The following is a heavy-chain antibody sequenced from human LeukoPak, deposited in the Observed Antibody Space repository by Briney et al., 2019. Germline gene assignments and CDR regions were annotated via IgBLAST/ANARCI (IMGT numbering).Heavy chain of an antibody. D-gene: IGHD2-2*01. CDR1: GGSISSGDYY. CDR3: AREKVVPAAMLDY. J-gene: IGHJ4*02. CDR2: IYYSGST. Sequence: SETLSLTCTVSGGSISSGDYYWSWIRQPPGKGLEWIGYIYYSGSTCYNPSLKSRVTISVDTSKNQFSLKLSSVTAADTAVYYCAREKVVPAAMLDYWGQGTLVTVSS. V-gene: IGHV4-30-4*08.